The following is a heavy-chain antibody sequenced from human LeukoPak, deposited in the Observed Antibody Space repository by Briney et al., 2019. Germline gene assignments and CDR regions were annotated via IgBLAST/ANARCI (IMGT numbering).Heavy chain of an antibody. CDR3: ARGRPYDFWSGYYIPIYYGMDV. CDR1: GFTFSIYD. Sequence: GGSLRLSCAASGFTFSIYDMHWVRQATGKGLEWVSAIGTAGDTYYPGSVKGRFTISRENAKNSLYLQMNSLRAGDTAVYYCARGRPYDFWSGYYIPIYYGMDVWGQGTTVTVSS. J-gene: IGHJ6*02. CDR2: IGTAGDT. D-gene: IGHD3-3*01. V-gene: IGHV3-13*01.